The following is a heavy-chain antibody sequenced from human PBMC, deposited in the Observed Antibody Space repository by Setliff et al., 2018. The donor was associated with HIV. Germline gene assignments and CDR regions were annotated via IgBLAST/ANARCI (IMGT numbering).Heavy chain of an antibody. CDR1: GSSLTELS. Sequence: ASVKVSCKVSGSSLTELSIHWVRQTPGKGLQWMGGFDPEDGPDDGQTIYAQKLQGRLTMTIDTSTTTAYMDLRSLTYDDTAVYYCVSIGPGGWGQGTLVTVSS. V-gene: IGHV1-24*01. J-gene: IGHJ4*02. CDR3: VSIGPGG. D-gene: IGHD2-21*01. CDR2: FDPEDGPDDGQT.